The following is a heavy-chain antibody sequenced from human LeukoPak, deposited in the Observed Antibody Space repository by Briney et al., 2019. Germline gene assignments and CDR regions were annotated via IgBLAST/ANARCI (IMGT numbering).Heavy chain of an antibody. D-gene: IGHD2-15*01. CDR1: GASIGSYY. CDR2: IHHSGST. CDR3: AGQGGFCSGESCYTLVH. J-gene: IGHJ4*02. V-gene: IGHV4-59*08. Sequence: PSETLSLTCTVSGASIGSYYWTWIRQTPGKGLEWIGYIHHSGSTNYSPSLKSRVTISLETSKNQISLRLRSVTAADTAVYYCAGQGGFCSGESCYTLVHWGQGTLVIVSS.